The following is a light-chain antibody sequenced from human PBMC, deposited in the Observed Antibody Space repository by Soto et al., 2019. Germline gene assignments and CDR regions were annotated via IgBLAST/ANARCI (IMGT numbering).Light chain of an antibody. V-gene: IGKV3-11*01. CDR3: QQRSNLPPYT. J-gene: IGKJ2*01. CDR1: QSVSSY. CDR2: EAS. Sequence: EIVLTQSPATLSLSPGERATLSCRASQSVSSYLAWYQQKPGQAPRLLIYEASNSATGIPARFSGSGSGTDLTLTISRLEPEDFAVYYCQQRSNLPPYTFGQGTKLEIK.